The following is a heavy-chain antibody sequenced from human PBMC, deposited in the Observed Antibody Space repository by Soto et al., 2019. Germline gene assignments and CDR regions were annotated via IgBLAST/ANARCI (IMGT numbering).Heavy chain of an antibody. D-gene: IGHD2-8*01. CDR3: AREITLIRYYYYYMDV. CDR2: MNPNSGNT. Sequence: ASVKVSCKASGYTFTSDDINWVRQATGQGLEWMGWMNPNSGNTGYAQKFQGRVTMTRNTSISTAYMELSSLRSEDTAVYYCAREITLIRYYYYYMDVWGKGTTVTVSS. CDR1: GYTFTSDD. J-gene: IGHJ6*03. V-gene: IGHV1-8*01.